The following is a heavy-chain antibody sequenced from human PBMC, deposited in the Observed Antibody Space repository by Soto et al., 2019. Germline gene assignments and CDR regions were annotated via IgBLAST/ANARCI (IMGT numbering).Heavy chain of an antibody. CDR2: IYYSGST. CDR1: GGSISSYY. Sequence: SETLSLTCTVSGGSISSYYWSWIRQPPGKGLEWIGYIYYSGSTNYNPSLKSRVTISVDTSKNQFSLKLSSVTAADTAVYYCARGDDYGDYHDAFDIWGQGTMVT. D-gene: IGHD4-17*01. CDR3: ARGDDYGDYHDAFDI. J-gene: IGHJ3*02. V-gene: IGHV4-59*01.